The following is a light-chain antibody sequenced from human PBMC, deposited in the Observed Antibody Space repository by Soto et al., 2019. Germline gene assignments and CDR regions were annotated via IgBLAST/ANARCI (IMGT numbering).Light chain of an antibody. CDR1: NIGSKS. J-gene: IGLJ1*01. CDR2: YDS. CDR3: QVWDRSSDHYV. V-gene: IGLV3-21*04. Sequence: SYELTQPPSVSVAPGKTATMTCGGDNIGSKSVHWYQQKPGQAPVLVIYYDSDRPSGIPERFSGSNSGNTATLTISRVEAGDEADYYCQVWDRSSDHYVFGTGTKLTVL.